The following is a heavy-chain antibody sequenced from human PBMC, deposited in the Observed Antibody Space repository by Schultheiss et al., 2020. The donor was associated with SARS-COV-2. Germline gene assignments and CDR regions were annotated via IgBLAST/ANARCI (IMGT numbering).Heavy chain of an antibody. Sequence: GGSLRLSCAASGFTLSEYYMSWIRQAPGKGLEWISYISYSGSTINYADSVKGRFTISRDTAKNSLYLQMNSLRAEDTAVYYCATLGYCSSTSCHYYYYGMDVWGQGTTVTVSS. CDR3: ATLGYCSSTSCHYYYYGMDV. D-gene: IGHD2-2*01. V-gene: IGHV3-11*01. CDR2: ISYSGSTI. CDR1: GFTLSEYY. J-gene: IGHJ6*02.